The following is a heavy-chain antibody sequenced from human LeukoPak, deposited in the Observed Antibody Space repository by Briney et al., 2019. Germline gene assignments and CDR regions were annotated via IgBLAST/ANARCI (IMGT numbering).Heavy chain of an antibody. CDR1: GGSISSSSYS. Sequence: SETLSLTWTVSGGSISSSSYSWGWIRQPPGKGLEWIGSIYYSGSTYYNPSLKSRVTISVDTSKNQFSLKLSSVTAADTAVYYCARFLLYYDFWSGYPDYWGQGTLVTVSS. V-gene: IGHV4-39*01. CDR2: IYYSGST. CDR3: ARFLLYYDFWSGYPDY. J-gene: IGHJ4*02. D-gene: IGHD3-3*01.